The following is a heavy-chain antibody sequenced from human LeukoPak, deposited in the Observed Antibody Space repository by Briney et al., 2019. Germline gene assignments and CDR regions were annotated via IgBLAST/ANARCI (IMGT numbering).Heavy chain of an antibody. CDR3: AGVFSGRRPFEL. V-gene: IGHV4-59*03. J-gene: IGHJ4*02. Sequence: SETLSLTCTVSGGSINDYYWNWLRQPPGKGLEWIGFIYYRGTTNNNPSLKSRVTTSIDTSKKQFSLNLISVTAADTAIYYCAGVFSGRRPFELWGQGILVTVSS. D-gene: IGHD3-10*01. CDR1: GGSINDYY. CDR2: IYYRGTT.